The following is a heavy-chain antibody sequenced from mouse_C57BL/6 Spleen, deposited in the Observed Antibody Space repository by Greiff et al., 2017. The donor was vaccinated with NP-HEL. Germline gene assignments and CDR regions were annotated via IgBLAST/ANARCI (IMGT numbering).Heavy chain of an antibody. J-gene: IGHJ2*01. CDR2: INPGKGDT. V-gene: IGHV1-80*01. D-gene: IGHD1-1*01. CDR3: ARSHYYGSSYEYFDY. CDR1: GYAFSSYW. Sequence: VQLQQSGAELVKPGASVKISCKASGYAFSSYWMNWVKQSPGKGLEWIGQINPGKGDTSSNGKFKGKATLTADKSSSTAYMQLSSLTSEEAAVYFCARSHYYGSSYEYFDYGGKGTTLTVSS.